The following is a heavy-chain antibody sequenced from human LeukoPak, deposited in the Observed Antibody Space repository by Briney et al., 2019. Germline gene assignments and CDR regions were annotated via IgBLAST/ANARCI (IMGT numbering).Heavy chain of an antibody. Sequence: RASVKVSCKASGYTFTSYDINWVRQATGQGLEWMGWMNPNSGNTGYAQKFQGRVTMTRNTSISTAYMELSSLRSEDTAVYYCARGRDPGVGYYYYGMDVWGQGTTVAVSS. CDR3: ARGRDPGVGYYYYGMDV. V-gene: IGHV1-8*01. CDR1: GYTFTSYD. J-gene: IGHJ6*02. CDR2: MNPNSGNT. D-gene: IGHD2-21*01.